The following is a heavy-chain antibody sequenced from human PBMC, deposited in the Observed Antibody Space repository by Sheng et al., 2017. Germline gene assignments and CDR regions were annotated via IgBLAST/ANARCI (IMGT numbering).Heavy chain of an antibody. D-gene: IGHD5-18*01. V-gene: IGHV4-39*07. J-gene: IGHJ4*02. Sequence: QPQLQESGPGLVKPSETLSLTCTVSGGSISRSNYYWAWIRQPPGKGLEWIGNIYYSGTTYYNPSLKSRVTISIYTSRNQFSLELSSVTAADTAVYYCARDDSYGYGYFDYWGQGSLVTVSS. CDR1: GGSISRSNYY. CDR3: ARDDSYGYGYFDY. CDR2: IYYSGTT.